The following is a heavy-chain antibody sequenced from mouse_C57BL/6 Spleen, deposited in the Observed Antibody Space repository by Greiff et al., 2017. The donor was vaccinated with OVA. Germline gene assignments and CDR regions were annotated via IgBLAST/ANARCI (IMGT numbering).Heavy chain of an antibody. J-gene: IGHJ2*01. CDR2: IDPSDSYT. CDR1: GYTFTSYW. V-gene: IGHV1-69*01. CDR3: ASWGDYGGVDY. Sequence: QVQLQQPGAELVMPGASVKLSCKASGYTFTSYWMHWVKQRPGQGLEWIGEIDPSDSYTNYNQKFKGKSTLTVDKSSSTAYMQLSSLTSEDSAVYYCASWGDYGGVDYWGQGTTLTVSS. D-gene: IGHD1-1*02.